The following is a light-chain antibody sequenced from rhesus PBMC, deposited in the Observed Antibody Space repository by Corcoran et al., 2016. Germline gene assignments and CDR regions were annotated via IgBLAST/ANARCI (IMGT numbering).Light chain of an antibody. CDR3: QQYNNWNS. CDR1: QSVSSN. J-gene: IGKJ2*01. Sequence: EIVMTQSPATLSLSPGERATLSCRASQSVSSNLAWYQQKPGQPPRLLIYYASNRATGIPDRLSGSGSGTDFPLPISSLEPENVGVYYCQQYNNWNSFGQGTKVDIK. V-gene: IGKV3-35*01. CDR2: YAS.